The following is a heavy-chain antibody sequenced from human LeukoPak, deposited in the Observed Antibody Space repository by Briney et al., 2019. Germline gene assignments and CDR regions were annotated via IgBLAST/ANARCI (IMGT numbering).Heavy chain of an antibody. CDR2: ISYDGSNK. CDR1: GFTFSSYA. Sequence: PGRSLRLSCAASGFTFSSYAMHWVRQAPGKGLEWVAVISYDGSNKYYADSVKGRFTISRDNSKNTLYLQMNSLRAEDTAVYYCAGDTDYGDYYFDYWGQGTLVTVSS. V-gene: IGHV3-30-3*01. J-gene: IGHJ4*02. CDR3: AGDTDYGDYYFDY. D-gene: IGHD4-17*01.